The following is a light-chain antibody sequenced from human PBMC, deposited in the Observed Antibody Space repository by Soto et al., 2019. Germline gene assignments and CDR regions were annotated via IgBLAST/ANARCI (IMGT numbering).Light chain of an antibody. Sequence: EIVLTQSPGTLSLSPGERATLSCRASQSVSINYLTWYQQKPGQAPRLLIYDASNRATGIPARFSGSGSGTDFTLTISSLEPEDFAVYYCQQRSNWPTFGGGTKVEIK. CDR2: DAS. J-gene: IGKJ4*01. V-gene: IGKV3-11*01. CDR3: QQRSNWPT. CDR1: QSVSINY.